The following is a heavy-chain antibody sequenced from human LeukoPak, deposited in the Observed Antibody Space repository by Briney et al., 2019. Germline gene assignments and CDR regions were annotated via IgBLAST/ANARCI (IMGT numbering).Heavy chain of an antibody. V-gene: IGHV4-39*07. D-gene: IGHD3-22*01. Sequence: SETLSLTCTVSGGSISSSSYYWGWIRQPPGKGLEWIGSIYYSGSTYYNPSLKSRVTISVDTSKNQFSLKLSSVTAADTAVYYCAREKGARYDSSGTHFDYWGQGTLVTVSS. CDR1: GGSISSSSYY. CDR2: IYYSGST. CDR3: AREKGARYDSSGTHFDY. J-gene: IGHJ4*02.